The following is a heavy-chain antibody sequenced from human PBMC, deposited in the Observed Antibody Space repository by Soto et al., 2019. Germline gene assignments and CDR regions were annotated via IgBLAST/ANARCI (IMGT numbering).Heavy chain of an antibody. V-gene: IGHV4-39*01. CDR1: GGSISSSSYY. J-gene: IGHJ4*02. D-gene: IGHD3-3*01. CDR3: ARQASRITIFGVVTKKPMYYFDY. Sequence: SETLSLTCTVSGGSISSSSYYWGWIRQPPGKGLEWIGSIYYSGSTYYNPSLKSRVTISVDTSKNQFSLKLSSVTAADTAVYYCARQASRITIFGVVTKKPMYYFDYWGQGTLVTV. CDR2: IYYSGST.